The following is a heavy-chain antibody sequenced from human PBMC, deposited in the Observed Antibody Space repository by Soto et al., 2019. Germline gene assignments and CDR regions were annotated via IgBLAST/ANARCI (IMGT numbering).Heavy chain of an antibody. Sequence: SETLSLTCTVSGGSISSGDYYWSWIRQPPGKGLEWIGYIYYSGSTYYNPSLKSRVTISVDTSKNQFSLKLSSVTAADTAVYYCARDWGYCSSTSCQRFRFDPWGQGTLVTVSS. D-gene: IGHD2-2*01. CDR1: GGSISSGDYY. CDR2: IYYSGST. CDR3: ARDWGYCSSTSCQRFRFDP. V-gene: IGHV4-30-4*01. J-gene: IGHJ5*02.